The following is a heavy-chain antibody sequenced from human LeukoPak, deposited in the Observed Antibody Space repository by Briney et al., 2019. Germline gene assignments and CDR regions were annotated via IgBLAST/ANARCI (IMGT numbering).Heavy chain of an antibody. CDR3: AKVGRLGSGNYYPDHYGMDV. D-gene: IGHD3-10*01. Sequence: PGGSLRLSCVASGFTFSNFAMHWVRQAPGKGLEWVALISFDGNIEYYADSVKGRFIVSRDNSKNALYLQMNSLRPEDTAVFHCAKVGRLGSGNYYPDHYGMDVWGKGTAVTVSS. V-gene: IGHV3-30*04. CDR1: GFTFSNFA. J-gene: IGHJ6*04. CDR2: ISFDGNIE.